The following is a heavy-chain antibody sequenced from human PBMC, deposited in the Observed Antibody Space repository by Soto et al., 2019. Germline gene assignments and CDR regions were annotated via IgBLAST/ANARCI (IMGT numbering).Heavy chain of an antibody. Sequence: QVPLVQSGAEVKKPGASVKVSCKASGYTFTSYGISWVRQAPGQGLEWMGWISAYNGNTNYAQKLKGRVTMTTDTDTSTAYMELRSLRSDDTAVYYCARDNWMDTVTTNYYMDVWGKGTSVTVAS. V-gene: IGHV1-18*01. D-gene: IGHD4-4*01. CDR1: GYTFTSYG. CDR3: ARDNWMDTVTTNYYMDV. CDR2: ISAYNGNT. J-gene: IGHJ6*03.